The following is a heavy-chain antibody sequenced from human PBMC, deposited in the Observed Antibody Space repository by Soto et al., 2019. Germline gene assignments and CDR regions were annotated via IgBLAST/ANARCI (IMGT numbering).Heavy chain of an antibody. CDR3: ATSGTMVYGDSTRPHFDY. V-gene: IGHV3-15*07. D-gene: IGHD4-17*01. J-gene: IGHJ4*02. Sequence: GGSLRLSCAASGFIFSNAWMNWVRQTPGKGLEWVGRIKGKTDGGTTDYADLVKGRFTISGDDSKNTVFLQMNSLETEDTAVYYCATSGTMVYGDSTRPHFDYWGQGTLVTVSS. CDR2: IKGKTDGGTT. CDR1: GFIFSNAW.